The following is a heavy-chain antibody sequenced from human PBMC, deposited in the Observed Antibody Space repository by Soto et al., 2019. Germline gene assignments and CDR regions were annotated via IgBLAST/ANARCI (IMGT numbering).Heavy chain of an antibody. Sequence: SETLSLTCTVSGGSISSGDYYWSWIRQPPGKGLEWIGYIYYSGSTYYNPSLKSRVTISVDTSKNQFSLKLSSVTAADTAVYYCARDSIWRGNGNSDYWGQGTLVTVSS. V-gene: IGHV4-30-4*01. D-gene: IGHD2-8*01. CDR3: ARDSIWRGNGNSDY. CDR2: IYYSGST. CDR1: GGSISSGDYY. J-gene: IGHJ4*02.